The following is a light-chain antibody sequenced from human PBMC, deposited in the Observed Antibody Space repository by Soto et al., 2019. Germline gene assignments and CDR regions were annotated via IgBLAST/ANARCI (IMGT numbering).Light chain of an antibody. V-gene: IGLV2-14*01. J-gene: IGLJ2*01. CDR3: SSYTSSSTLAV. CDR1: SSDVGGYNY. Sequence: QSALTQPASVSGSPGQSITISCTGTSSDVGGYNYVSWYQQHPGKAPKLMIYEVSNRPSGVSSRFSGSKSGNTASLAISGLQAEDEADYYCSSYTSSSTLAVFGGGTQLTVL. CDR2: EVS.